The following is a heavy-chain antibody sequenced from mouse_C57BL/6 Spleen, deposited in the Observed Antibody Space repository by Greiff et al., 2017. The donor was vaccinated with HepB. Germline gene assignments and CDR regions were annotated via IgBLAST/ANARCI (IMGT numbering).Heavy chain of an antibody. Sequence: EVKLMESGPVLVKPGASVKMSCKASGYTFTDYYMNWVKQSHGKSLEWIGVINPYNGGTSYNQKFKGKATLTVDKSSSTAYMELNSLTSEDSAVYYCARFEGNYDYAMDYWGQGTSVTVSS. CDR1: GYTFTDYY. V-gene: IGHV1-19*01. CDR3: ARFEGNYDYAMDY. J-gene: IGHJ4*01. CDR2: INPYNGGT. D-gene: IGHD2-1*01.